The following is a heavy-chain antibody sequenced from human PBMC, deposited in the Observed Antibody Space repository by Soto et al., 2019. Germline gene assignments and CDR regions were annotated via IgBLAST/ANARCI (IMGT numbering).Heavy chain of an antibody. CDR2: SYYSGST. V-gene: IGHV4-61*01. Sequence: QVQLQESGPGLVKPSETLSLTCTVSGGSVSSGSYYWSWIRQPPGKGLEWIGYSYYSGSTNYNPSLKSRVTISVDTSKNQFSLKLSSVTAADTAVYYCARERTLQSVGGIFAVPDYWGQGTLVTVSS. J-gene: IGHJ4*02. D-gene: IGHD2-15*01. CDR1: GGSVSSGSYY. CDR3: ARERTLQSVGGIFAVPDY.